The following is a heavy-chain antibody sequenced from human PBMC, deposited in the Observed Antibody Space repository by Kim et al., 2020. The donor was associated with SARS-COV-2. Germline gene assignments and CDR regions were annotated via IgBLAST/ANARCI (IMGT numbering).Heavy chain of an antibody. Sequence: SETLSLTCAVSGGSISSSNWWSWVRQPPGKGLEWIGEIYHSGSTNYNPSLKSRVTTSVDKSKNQFSLKLSSVTAADTAVYYCARDPPLGMGTVVTSNWGQGTLVTVSS. J-gene: IGHJ4*02. V-gene: IGHV4-4*02. CDR2: IYHSGST. D-gene: IGHD2-15*01. CDR1: GGSISSSNW. CDR3: ARDPPLGMGTVVTSN.